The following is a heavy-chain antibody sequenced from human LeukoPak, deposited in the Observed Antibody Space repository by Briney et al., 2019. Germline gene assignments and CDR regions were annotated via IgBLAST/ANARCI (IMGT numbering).Heavy chain of an antibody. Sequence: SETLSLACAVSGVPFSNYYWSWVRQSPRQGLEWIGEINHSGYTNYNPSLKSRVTMSIDTSKNQFSLRLTSVTAADTGVYYCTRAVAGHPDWGQGTLVTVSS. V-gene: IGHV4-34*01. CDR3: TRAVAGHPD. CDR1: GVPFSNYY. CDR2: INHSGYT. J-gene: IGHJ4*02. D-gene: IGHD5-12*01.